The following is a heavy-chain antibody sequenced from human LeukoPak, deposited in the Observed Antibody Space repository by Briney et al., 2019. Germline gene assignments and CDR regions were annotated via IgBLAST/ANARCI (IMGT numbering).Heavy chain of an antibody. CDR3: AKEGRSLQTY. CDR2: IKEDGTET. CDR1: GFMFSSNW. D-gene: IGHD5-24*01. J-gene: IGHJ4*02. V-gene: IGHV3-7*03. Sequence: SGGSLRLSGAASGFMFSSNWMSWVRLAPGKGLEWVANIKEDGTETYYVDSVEGRFTISRDNAKNSLYLQMNSLRVEDTAVYYCAKEGRSLQTYWGQGTLVTVSS.